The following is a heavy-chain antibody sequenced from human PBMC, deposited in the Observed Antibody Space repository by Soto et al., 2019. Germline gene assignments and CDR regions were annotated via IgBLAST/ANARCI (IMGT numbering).Heavy chain of an antibody. D-gene: IGHD3-10*01. CDR3: ARGNRPARITMVRGAIPRDYYYYMDV. CDR2: ISSSSSYI. CDR1: GFTFSSYS. V-gene: IGHV3-21*01. Sequence: VQLVESGGGLVKPGGSLRLSCAASGFTFSSYSMNWVRQAPGKGLEWVSSISSSSSYIYYADSVKGRFTISRDNAKNSLYLQMNSLRAEDTAVYYCARGNRPARITMVRGAIPRDYYYYMDVWGKGTTVTVSS. J-gene: IGHJ6*03.